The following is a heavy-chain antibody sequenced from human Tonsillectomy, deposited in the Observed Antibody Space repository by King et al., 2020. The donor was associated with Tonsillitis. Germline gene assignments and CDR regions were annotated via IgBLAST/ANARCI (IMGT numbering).Heavy chain of an antibody. CDR2: IYYSWST. CDR1: GGSISSSSYY. D-gene: IGHD2-2*01. CDR3: ARLPLLGYCSSTSCYYFDY. J-gene: IGHJ4*02. V-gene: IGHV4-39*01. Sequence: QLQLQESGPGLVKPSETLSLTCTVSGGSISSSSYYWGWIRQPPGKGLEWIGSIYYSWSTYYNPSLKSRVTISVDTSKNQFSLKLSSVTAADTAVYYCARLPLLGYCSSTSCYYFDYWGQGTLVTVSS.